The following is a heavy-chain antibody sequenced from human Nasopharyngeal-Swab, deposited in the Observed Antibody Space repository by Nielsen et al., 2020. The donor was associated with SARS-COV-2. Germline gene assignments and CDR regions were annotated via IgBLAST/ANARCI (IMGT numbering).Heavy chain of an antibody. D-gene: IGHD3-10*01. CDR1: GFTFSSYA. J-gene: IGHJ4*02. CDR2: ISSTGGST. V-gene: IGHV3-23*01. CDR3: AKDVVRGVRFY. Sequence: GGSLRLSCAASGFTFSSYAMSWVRQAPGKGLEWVSGISSTGGSTYYADSVKGRFTISRDNSKNTLYVQMNSLRAEDTAVYYCAKDVVRGVRFYWGQGTLVTVSS.